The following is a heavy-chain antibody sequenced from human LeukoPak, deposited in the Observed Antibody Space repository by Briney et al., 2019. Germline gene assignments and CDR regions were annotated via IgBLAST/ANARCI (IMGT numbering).Heavy chain of an antibody. J-gene: IGHJ5*02. CDR3: ARHRYDFWSGYSNPNWFDP. CDR1: GGSISSSSYY. CDR2: IYYSGST. Sequence: PSETLSLTCTVSGGSISSSSYYWGWIRQPPGKGLEWIGSIYYSGSTYYNPSLKSRVTISVDTSKNQFSLKLSSVTAADTAVYYCARHRYDFWSGYSNPNWFDPWGQGTLVTVSS. D-gene: IGHD3-3*01. V-gene: IGHV4-39*01.